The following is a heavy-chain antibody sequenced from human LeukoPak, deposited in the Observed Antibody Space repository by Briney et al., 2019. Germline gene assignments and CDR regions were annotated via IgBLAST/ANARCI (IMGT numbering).Heavy chain of an antibody. V-gene: IGHV4-59*01. CDR3: ARARSAYYYGSGTPYYYMDV. CDR2: IYYSGST. D-gene: IGHD3-10*01. Sequence: PSETLSLTCTVSGGSISSYYWGWIRQPPGKGLEWIGYIYYSGSTNYNPSLKSRVTISVDTSKNQFSLKLSSVTAADTAVYYCARARSAYYYGSGTPYYYMDVWGKGTTVTVSS. CDR1: GGSISSYY. J-gene: IGHJ6*03.